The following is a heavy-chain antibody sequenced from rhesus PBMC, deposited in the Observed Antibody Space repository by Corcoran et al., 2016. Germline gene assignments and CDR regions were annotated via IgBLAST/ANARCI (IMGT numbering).Heavy chain of an antibody. J-gene: IGHJ4*01. CDR1: GGYISRRTW. D-gene: IGHD4-29*01. CDR3: ARRKAAGFDY. V-gene: IGHV4S7*01. Sequence: QVQLQESGPGLVQPSEPLSLTCAVSGGYISRRTWWSWIRQSPGKGLEWIGYIDGGSGSTSHNPSLKRRVTISTDTSKNQFSLKLSSVTAADTAVYYCARRKAAGFDYWGQGGRVTVSS. CDR2: IDGGSGST.